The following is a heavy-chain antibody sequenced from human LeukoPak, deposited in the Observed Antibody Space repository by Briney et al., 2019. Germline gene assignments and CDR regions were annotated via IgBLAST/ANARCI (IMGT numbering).Heavy chain of an antibody. CDR1: GGTSSNYA. J-gene: IGHJ4*02. Sequence: GSSVKVSCKASGGTSSNYAISWVRQAPAQGLEWMGVFIPIFGTANYAQKFQGRVTITADESTSTAYMELSSLRSEDTAVYYCARGSTGGYSYVYFDYWGQGTLVTVSS. CDR2: FIPIFGTA. CDR3: ARGSTGGYSYVYFDY. D-gene: IGHD5-18*01. V-gene: IGHV1-69*01.